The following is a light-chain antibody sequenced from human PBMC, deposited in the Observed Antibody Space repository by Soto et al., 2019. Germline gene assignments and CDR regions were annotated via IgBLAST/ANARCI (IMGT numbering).Light chain of an antibody. CDR1: QSVSNNY. V-gene: IGKV3-20*01. Sequence: EVVLTQSPGTLSLSPGERATLSCRASQSVSNNYLAWYQQKRGQSPKLRIFGSTDRATGIPDRFSGSRSGTDVTITIIRLEPKDFAVYYCQQYCSSHPYTFGQGTKLEIK. J-gene: IGKJ2*01. CDR2: GST. CDR3: QQYCSSHPYT.